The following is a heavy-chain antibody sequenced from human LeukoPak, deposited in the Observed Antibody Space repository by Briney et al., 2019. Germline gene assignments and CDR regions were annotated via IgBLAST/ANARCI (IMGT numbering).Heavy chain of an antibody. V-gene: IGHV4-34*01. Sequence: SETLSLTCAVYGGSFSGYYWSWIRQPPGKGLEWIGEINHSGSTNYNPSLKSRATISVDTSKNQFSLKLSSVTAADTAVYYCAREFSAWDGYWGQGTLVTVSS. CDR2: INHSGST. J-gene: IGHJ4*02. CDR1: GGSFSGYY. D-gene: IGHD1-26*01. CDR3: AREFSAWDGY.